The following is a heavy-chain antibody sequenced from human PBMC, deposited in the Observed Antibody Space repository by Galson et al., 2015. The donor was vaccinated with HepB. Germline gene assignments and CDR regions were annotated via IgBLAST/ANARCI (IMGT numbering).Heavy chain of an antibody. CDR3: AKVISESDFWGGPFDY. CDR1: GFTFTRYG. V-gene: IGHV3-23*01. D-gene: IGHD3-3*01. J-gene: IGHJ4*02. CDR2: ISGSGGST. Sequence: SLRLSCAASGFTFTRYGMSWVRQAPGKGLEWVSGISGSGGSTYYADSVKGRFTISRDNSKNTLYLQMNSLRAEDSAVYYCAKVISESDFWGGPFDYWGQGTLVTVSS.